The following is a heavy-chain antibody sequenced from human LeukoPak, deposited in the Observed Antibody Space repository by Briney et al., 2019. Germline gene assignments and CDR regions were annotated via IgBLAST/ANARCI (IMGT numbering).Heavy chain of an antibody. CDR1: GFTFSSSA. CDR2: ISDSGITT. D-gene: IGHD6-19*01. V-gene: IGHV3-23*01. CDR3: AKEGPPSSGWPFDY. Sequence: GESLKISCAASGFTFSSSAMSWVRQAPGKGLEWVSAISDSGITTYYADSVKGRFTVSRDNSKNTLYLQMNSLRAEDTALYYCAKEGPPSSGWPFDYWGQGTLVTVSS. J-gene: IGHJ4*02.